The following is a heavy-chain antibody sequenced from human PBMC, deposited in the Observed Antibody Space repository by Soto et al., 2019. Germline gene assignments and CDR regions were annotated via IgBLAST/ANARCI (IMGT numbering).Heavy chain of an antibody. CDR1: GFTFSSYA. CDR3: ARDPLFPDY. D-gene: IGHD2-21*01. V-gene: IGHV3-30-3*01. Sequence: QPGGSLRLSCAASGFTFSSYAMHWVRQAPGKGLEWVAVISYDGSNKYYADSVKGRFTISRDNSKNTLYLQMNSLRAEDTAVYYCARDPLFPDYWGQGTLVTVSS. J-gene: IGHJ4*02. CDR2: ISYDGSNK.